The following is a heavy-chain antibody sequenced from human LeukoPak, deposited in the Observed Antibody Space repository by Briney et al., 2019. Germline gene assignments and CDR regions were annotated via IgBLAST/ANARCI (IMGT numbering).Heavy chain of an antibody. CDR1: GGLISRIEYY. D-gene: IGHD1-26*01. J-gene: IGHJ4*02. Sequence: PSEALSLTCTVSGGLISRIEYYWSWIRQSPVKGLEWLGHIYHTGTTLYSPHLNNRLTVSVDSSRNQFSLTLNSVTAADTAVYYCASVSVWELATHPGGSFDYWGRGILVTVSS. CDR2: IYHTGTT. V-gene: IGHV4-30-4*01. CDR3: ASVSVWELATHPGGSFDY.